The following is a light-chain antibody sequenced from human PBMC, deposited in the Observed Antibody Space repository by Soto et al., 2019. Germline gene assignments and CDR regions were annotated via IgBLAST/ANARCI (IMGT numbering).Light chain of an antibody. CDR3: QQYNSFPWT. V-gene: IGKV1-5*01. CDR2: DAS. J-gene: IGKJ1*01. CDR1: QTVSSW. Sequence: DLPLTHSPASPSPSVGDKLTSTWRASQTVSSWLAWYQQKEGKAPKPLTYDASSLASGAPSRFSGSGYGTEFNLTISSLQTDDFATYYCQQYNSFPWTFGQGTQVDIK.